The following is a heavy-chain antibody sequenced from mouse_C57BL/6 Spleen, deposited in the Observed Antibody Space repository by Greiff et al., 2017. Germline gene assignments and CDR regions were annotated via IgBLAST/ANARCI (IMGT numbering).Heavy chain of an antibody. J-gene: IGHJ1*03. Sequence: EVKVVESGPGLAKPSQTLSLTCSVTGYSITSDYWNWIRKFPGNKLEYMGYISYSGSTYYNPSLKSRISITRDTSKNQYYLQLNSVTTEDTATYYCARSGVLTGTHWYFDFWGTGTTVTVSS. V-gene: IGHV3-8*01. CDR2: ISYSGST. CDR3: ARSGVLTGTHWYFDF. CDR1: GYSITSDY. D-gene: IGHD4-1*01.